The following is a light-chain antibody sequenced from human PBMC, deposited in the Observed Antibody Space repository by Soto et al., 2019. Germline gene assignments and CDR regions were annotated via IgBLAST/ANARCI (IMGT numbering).Light chain of an antibody. CDR3: XXYNNWPPWT. CDR1: QSVSSN. CDR2: GAS. V-gene: IGKV3-15*01. J-gene: IGKJ1*01. Sequence: EIVMTQSPATLSVSPGERATLSCRASQSVSSNLAWYQQKPGQAPRLLIYGASTRATGIPARFSGSGFGTEFTLTISMLQSEDFAVXYCXXYNNWPPWTFGQGTKVEIK.